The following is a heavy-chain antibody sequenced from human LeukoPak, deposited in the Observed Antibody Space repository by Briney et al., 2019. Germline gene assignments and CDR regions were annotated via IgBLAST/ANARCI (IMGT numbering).Heavy chain of an antibody. D-gene: IGHD3-3*01. V-gene: IGHV4-39*02. CDR1: GGSISSSSYY. Sequence: SETLSLTCTVSGGSISSSSYYWGWIRQPPGKGLEWIGSIYYSGSTYYNPSLKSRVTISVDTSKNQFSLKLSSVTAADTAVYYCARDGPPYDFWSGYYPPYNWFDPWGQGTLVTVSS. J-gene: IGHJ5*02. CDR2: IYYSGST. CDR3: ARDGPPYDFWSGYYPPYNWFDP.